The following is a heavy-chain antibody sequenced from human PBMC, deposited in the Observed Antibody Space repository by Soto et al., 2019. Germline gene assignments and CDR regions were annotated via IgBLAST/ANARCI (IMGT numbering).Heavy chain of an antibody. CDR2: IYHSGST. CDR1: GGYISSSNW. Sequence: QVQLQESGPGLVKPSGTLSLTCAVSGGYISSSNWWSWVRQPPGKGLAWIGEIYHSGSTNYNPSLKSRVTISVDKSKHQFSLKLSSVTAADTAVDYCARVESYGFLIDDWGQGTLVTVSS. J-gene: IGHJ4*02. V-gene: IGHV4-4*02. CDR3: ARVESYGFLIDD. D-gene: IGHD5-18*01.